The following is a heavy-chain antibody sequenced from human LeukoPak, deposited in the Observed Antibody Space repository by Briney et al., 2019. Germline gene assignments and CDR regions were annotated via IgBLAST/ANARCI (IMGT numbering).Heavy chain of an antibody. J-gene: IGHJ4*02. CDR3: ARDPPSYSSFYFDY. D-gene: IGHD6-6*01. V-gene: IGHV3-30-3*01. CDR1: GFTFSSYA. CDR2: ISYDGSNK. Sequence: PGGSLRLSCAASGFTFSSYAMHWVRQAPGKGLEWVAVISYDGSNKYYADSVKGRFTISRDNSKNTLYLQMNGLRAEDTAVYYCARDPPSYSSFYFDYWGQGTLVTVSS.